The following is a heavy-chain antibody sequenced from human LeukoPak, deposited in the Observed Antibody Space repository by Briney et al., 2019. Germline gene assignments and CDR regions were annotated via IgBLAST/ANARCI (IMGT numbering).Heavy chain of an antibody. D-gene: IGHD6-19*01. CDR2: ISSRGAI. V-gene: IGHV3-48*04. CDR1: GFTFSTYS. CDR3: ARDGVWYGGGNFDY. Sequence: GGSLRLSCAASGFTFSTYSMNWVRQAPGKGLEWVSYISSRGAIYYADSVKGRFTISRDNAKNSLYLQMNSLRVEDTAVYYCARDGVWYGGGNFDYWGQGTPVTVSS. J-gene: IGHJ4*02.